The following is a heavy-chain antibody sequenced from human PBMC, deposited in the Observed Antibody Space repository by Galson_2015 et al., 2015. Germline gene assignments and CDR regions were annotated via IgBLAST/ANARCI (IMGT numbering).Heavy chain of an antibody. V-gene: IGHV2-5*02. J-gene: IGHJ4*02. D-gene: IGHD3-16*01. Sequence: PALVKPTQPLTLPCTFSGFSHTSGVVGVGWIRQPPGKAPEWLALFYWDDDKRYNPPLKSRLTITKDTSKNQVVLTMTNVGPVDTGTYYCALGQYYFDFWGQGLMVTVSS. CDR1: GFSHTSGVVG. CDR3: ALGQYYFDF. CDR2: FYWDDDK.